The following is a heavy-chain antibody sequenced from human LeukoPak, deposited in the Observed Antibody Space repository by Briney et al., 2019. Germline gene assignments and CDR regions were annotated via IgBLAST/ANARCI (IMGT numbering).Heavy chain of an antibody. V-gene: IGHV3-9*01. Sequence: PGGSLRLSCAASGFTFDDYAMHWVRQAPGKGLEWVSGISWNSGSIGYADSVKGRFTISRDNAKNSLYLQMNSLRAEDTALYYCAKDMGSSGWYVQPDAFHIWGQGTMVTVSS. CDR3: AKDMGSSGWYVQPDAFHI. CDR2: ISWNSGSI. D-gene: IGHD6-19*01. J-gene: IGHJ3*02. CDR1: GFTFDDYA.